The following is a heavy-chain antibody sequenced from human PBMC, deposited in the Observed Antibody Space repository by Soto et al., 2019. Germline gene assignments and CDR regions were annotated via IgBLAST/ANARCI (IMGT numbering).Heavy chain of an antibody. V-gene: IGHV1-2*02. J-gene: IGHJ4*02. CDR1: GYTFTDYY. CDR3: ARGGTTSLDY. Sequence: GATVKVSCKTSGYTFTDYYMHWVRHAAGQGLEWMGWINPNSGGPISAQKFQGRVTMTRDTSISTAYLELSRLGSDDAAVYYCARGGTTSLDYWGQGTQVTVSS. D-gene: IGHD1-1*01. CDR2: INPNSGGP.